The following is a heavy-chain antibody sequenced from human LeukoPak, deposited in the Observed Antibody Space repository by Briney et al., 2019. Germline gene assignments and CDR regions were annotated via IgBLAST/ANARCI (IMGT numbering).Heavy chain of an antibody. V-gene: IGHV4-61*01. CDR1: GGSISSGSYY. D-gene: IGHD5-12*01. CDR2: IYYSGST. Sequence: SQTLSLTCSVSGGSISSGSYYWSWIRQPPGKGLEGIGYIYYSGSTNYNPSLKSRVTISVDTSKNQFSLKLSSVTAADTAVYYCARAARGYDREAFDIWGQGTMVTVSS. CDR3: ARAARGYDREAFDI. J-gene: IGHJ3*02.